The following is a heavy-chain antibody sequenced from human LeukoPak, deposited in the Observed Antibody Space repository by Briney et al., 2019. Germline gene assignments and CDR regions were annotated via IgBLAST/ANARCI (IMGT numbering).Heavy chain of an antibody. CDR3: ARMNYVSSGWGAPFDY. D-gene: IGHD1-7*01. J-gene: IGHJ4*02. CDR1: GITVPDAW. Sequence: GGSLRLSCAASGITVPDAWMSWVRQAPGEGLEWIGRIRSEARGGTTDYAARVKGRFTISRDNAKNSLYLQMNSLRAEDTAVYYCARMNYVSSGWGAPFDYWGQGTLVTVSS. V-gene: IGHV3-15*01. CDR2: IRSEARGGTT.